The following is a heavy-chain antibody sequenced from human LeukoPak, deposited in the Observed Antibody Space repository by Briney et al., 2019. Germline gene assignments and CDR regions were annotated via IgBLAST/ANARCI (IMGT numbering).Heavy chain of an antibody. Sequence: GGSLRLSCAASGFTFSSYWMHWVRQAPGKGLEWVSLISWEGGSTYYADSVKGRFTISRDNSKNSLYLQMNSLRTEDTALYYCAKSYGYDSSGYDYWGQGTLVTVSS. CDR3: AKSYGYDSSGYDY. CDR2: ISWEGGST. J-gene: IGHJ4*02. D-gene: IGHD3-22*01. CDR1: GFTFSSYW. V-gene: IGHV3-43*01.